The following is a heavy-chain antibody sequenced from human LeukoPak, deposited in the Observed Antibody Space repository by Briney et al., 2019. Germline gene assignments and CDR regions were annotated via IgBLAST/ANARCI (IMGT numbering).Heavy chain of an antibody. CDR3: ARAPSRDGYNSPNWFDP. D-gene: IGHD5-24*01. CDR2: IIPIFGIA. Sequence: ASVKVSCKASGGTFSSYAISWVRQAPGQGLEWMGRIIPIFGIANYAQKFQGRVTITADKSTSTAYMELISLRSEDTAVYYCARAPSRDGYNSPNWFDPWGQGTLVTVSS. V-gene: IGHV1-69*04. CDR1: GGTFSSYA. J-gene: IGHJ5*02.